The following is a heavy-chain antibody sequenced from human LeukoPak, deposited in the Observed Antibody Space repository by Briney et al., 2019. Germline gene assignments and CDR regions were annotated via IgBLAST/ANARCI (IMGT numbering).Heavy chain of an antibody. J-gene: IGHJ6*02. CDR3: ARYSYGSYYYYYYGMDV. D-gene: IGHD5-18*01. CDR2: IYYSGST. V-gene: IGHV4-59*01. Sequence: PSETLSLTCTVSGGSISSYYWSWIRQPPGKGLEWIGYIYYSGSTNYNPYLKSRVTISVDTSKNQFSLKLSSVTAADTAVYYCARYSYGSYYYYYYGMDVWGQGTTVTVSS. CDR1: GGSISSYY.